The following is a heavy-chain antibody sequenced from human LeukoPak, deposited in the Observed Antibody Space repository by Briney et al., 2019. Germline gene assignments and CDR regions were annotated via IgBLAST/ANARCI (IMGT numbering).Heavy chain of an antibody. Sequence: GGSLRLSCAASGFTFDDYGMSWVRQAPGKGLEWVSGINWNGGSTGYADSVKGRFTISRDNAKNSLYLQMNSLRAEDTAVYYCAKERVNCSGGSCYRSGPAPDWFDPWGQGTLVTVSS. J-gene: IGHJ5*02. CDR2: INWNGGST. CDR3: AKERVNCSGGSCYRSGPAPDWFDP. CDR1: GFTFDDYG. V-gene: IGHV3-20*04. D-gene: IGHD2-15*01.